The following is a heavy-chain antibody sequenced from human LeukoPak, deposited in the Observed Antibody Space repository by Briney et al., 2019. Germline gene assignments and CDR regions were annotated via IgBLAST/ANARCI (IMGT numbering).Heavy chain of an antibody. D-gene: IGHD2-15*01. CDR1: GGSFSGYY. CDR2: INHSGST. CDR3: ASTYCSGGSCYYNWFDP. Sequence: SETLSLTCAVYGGSFSGYYWSWIRQPPGKGLEWIGEINHSGSTNYNPSLKSRVTISVDTSKNQFSLKLSSVTAADTAVYYCASTYCSGGSCYYNWFDPWGQGTLVTVSS. J-gene: IGHJ5*02. V-gene: IGHV4-34*01.